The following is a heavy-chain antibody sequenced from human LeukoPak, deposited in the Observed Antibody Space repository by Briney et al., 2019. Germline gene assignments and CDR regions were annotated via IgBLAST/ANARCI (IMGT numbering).Heavy chain of an antibody. CDR2: IKHDGSEK. CDR3: ARDQWEVVRYYYCGMDV. D-gene: IGHD1-26*01. CDR1: GFTFSSYW. V-gene: IGHV3-7*01. J-gene: IGHJ6*02. Sequence: AGGSLRLSCAASGFTFSSYWMSRVRQAPGKGLEWVANIKHDGSEKYYVDSVEGRFTISRDNAKNSLYLQMNSLRAEDTAVYYCARDQWEVVRYYYCGMDVWGQGTTVTVSS.